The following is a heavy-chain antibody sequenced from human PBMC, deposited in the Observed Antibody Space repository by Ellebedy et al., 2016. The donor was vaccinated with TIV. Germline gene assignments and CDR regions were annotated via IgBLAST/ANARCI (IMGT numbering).Heavy chain of an antibody. V-gene: IGHV7-4-1*02. Sequence: AASVKVSCKASGYTFTSHAMNWVRQAPGQGLEWMGWITTNTGSPRYAQGFTGRFVFSLDTSVSTAYLQISNLKAEDTAVYYCARHPEYGSGTYGDYWGQGTLVTVSS. CDR3: ARHPEYGSGTYGDY. CDR1: GYTFTSHA. D-gene: IGHD3-10*01. J-gene: IGHJ4*02. CDR2: ITTNTGSP.